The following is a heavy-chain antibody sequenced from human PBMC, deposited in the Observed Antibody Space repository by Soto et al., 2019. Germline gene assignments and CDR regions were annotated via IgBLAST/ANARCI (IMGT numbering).Heavy chain of an antibody. V-gene: IGHV3-23*01. D-gene: IGHD2-8*01. CDR1: GFTFGNYA. CDR2: LGGGGDDT. J-gene: IGHJ3*01. CDR3: ARDAIPYNGVGDVSDL. Sequence: LRLSCAASGFTFGNYAMRWVRQVPGNGLEWVARLGGGGDDTYYAASVRGRFTVARDNSNDKLFLQMNSLTAEHTAGHYCARDAIPYNGVGDVSDLWGKGIKVTV.